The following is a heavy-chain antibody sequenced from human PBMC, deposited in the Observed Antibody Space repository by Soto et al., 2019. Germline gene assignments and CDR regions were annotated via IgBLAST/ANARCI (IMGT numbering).Heavy chain of an antibody. Sequence: PSETLSLACTLSGGSLRGYSWSWIRQSPGKGLEWIGYVYSGAGTNYSPSFMGRVTISVDTTDNQFSLKLNSVTAADTAVYYCARVWGGAFYIWGQGTMVTVS. CDR2: VYSGAGT. J-gene: IGHJ3*02. V-gene: IGHV4-59*01. CDR1: GGSLRGYS. D-gene: IGHD3-10*01. CDR3: ARVWGGAFYI.